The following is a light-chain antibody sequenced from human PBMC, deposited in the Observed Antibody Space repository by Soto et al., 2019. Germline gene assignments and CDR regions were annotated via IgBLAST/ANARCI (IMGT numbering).Light chain of an antibody. CDR2: DAS. J-gene: IGKJ1*01. Sequence: EIVLTQSPATLSLSPGERATLSCRASQSVSSHLAWFQQRPGQAPRLLIYDASNRATGIPARFSGSGSGTDFTLTISSLEPEDFAVYYCHQRSNWPWTFGQGTKVDIK. CDR1: QSVSSH. CDR3: HQRSNWPWT. V-gene: IGKV3-11*01.